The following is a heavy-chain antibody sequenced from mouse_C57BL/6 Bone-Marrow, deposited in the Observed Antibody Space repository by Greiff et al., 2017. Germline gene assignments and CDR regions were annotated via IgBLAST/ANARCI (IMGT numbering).Heavy chain of an antibody. Sequence: QVQLQQSGPELVKPGASVKLSCKASGYTFTSYDINWVKQRPGQGLEWIGWIYPRDGSTKYNEKFKGKATLTVDTSSSTAYMELHSLTSEDSAVYFCARKGPTIVTTTYFDYWGQGTTLTVSS. V-gene: IGHV1-85*01. CDR3: ARKGPTIVTTTYFDY. CDR2: IYPRDGST. D-gene: IGHD2-5*01. J-gene: IGHJ2*01. CDR1: GYTFTSYD.